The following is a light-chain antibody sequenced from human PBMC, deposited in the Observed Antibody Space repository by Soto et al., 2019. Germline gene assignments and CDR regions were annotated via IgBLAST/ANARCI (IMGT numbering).Light chain of an antibody. CDR3: QQYDSSLRT. J-gene: IGKJ1*01. V-gene: IGKV3-20*01. CDR2: GAS. CDR1: QSVSSRS. Sequence: IVLTQSPGALSLSPGERATLSCRASQSVSSRSLAWYQQKPGQAPRLLISGASSRAADIPDRFSGSGSGTDFTLTINRLEPEDFAVYYCQQYDSSLRTFGQGTKVDI.